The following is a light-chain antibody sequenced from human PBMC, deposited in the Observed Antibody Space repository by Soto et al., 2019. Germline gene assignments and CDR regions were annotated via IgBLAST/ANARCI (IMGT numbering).Light chain of an antibody. CDR3: SSFTNTNTPVV. Sequence: QSALTQPASVSGSPGQSITISCTGTSSDIGRYDYISWYQQHPGKAPKLMIYDVSNRPSGIANRFSGSKSGNTASLTISGLQAEDEPDYYCSSFTNTNTPVVFGGGTKLTVL. J-gene: IGLJ2*01. V-gene: IGLV2-14*01. CDR1: SSDIGRYDY. CDR2: DVS.